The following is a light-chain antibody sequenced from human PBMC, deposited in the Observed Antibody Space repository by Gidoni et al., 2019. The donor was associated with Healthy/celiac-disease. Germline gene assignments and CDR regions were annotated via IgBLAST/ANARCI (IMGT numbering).Light chain of an antibody. CDR2: DAS. V-gene: IGKV1-13*02. CDR1: QGISSA. CDR3: QQFNSYPQT. Sequence: AIQLTQSPSSLSASVGDRVTITCRASQGISSALAWYQQKPGKAPKLLIYDASSLESGVPSRFSGSGSGTDFTLTISSLQPEDFATYYCQQFNSYPQTFXQXTKLEIK. J-gene: IGKJ2*01.